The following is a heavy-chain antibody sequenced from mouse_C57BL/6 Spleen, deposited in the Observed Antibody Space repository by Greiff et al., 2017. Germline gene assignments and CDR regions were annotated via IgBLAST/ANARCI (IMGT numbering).Heavy chain of an antibody. CDR2: IDPSDSYT. CDR1: GYTFTSYW. CDR3: ARFGELLRFPYYFDY. D-gene: IGHD1-1*01. Sequence: VQLQQSGAELVKPGASVKLSCKASGYTFTSYWMQWVKQRPGQGLEWIGEIDPSDSYTNYNQKFKGKATLTVDTSSSTAYLQLSSLTSEDSAVYYCARFGELLRFPYYFDYWGQGTTLTVSS. J-gene: IGHJ2*01. V-gene: IGHV1-50*01.